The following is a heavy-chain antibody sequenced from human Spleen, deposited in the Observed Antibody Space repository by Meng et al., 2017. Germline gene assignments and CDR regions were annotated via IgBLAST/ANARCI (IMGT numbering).Heavy chain of an antibody. V-gene: IGHV1-18*01. CDR3: ARSSWELPYPFDY. CDR2: INTYTGKT. D-gene: IGHD1-26*01. CDR1: GYTLSREG. J-gene: IGHJ4*02. Sequence: QVLSGPRVNKVWASLKVSVDAAGYTLSREGFRWVRQAPGQGLEWLGWINTYTGKTDYAQKFQGRVTLTTDTFTSTAYMELRSLRSDDTAVYYCARSSWELPYPFDYWGQGTLVTVSS.